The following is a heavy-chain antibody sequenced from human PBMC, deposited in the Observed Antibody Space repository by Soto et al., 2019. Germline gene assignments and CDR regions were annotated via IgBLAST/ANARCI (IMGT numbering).Heavy chain of an antibody. CDR2: ISTSSGYI. J-gene: IGHJ6*02. V-gene: IGHV3-21*01. CDR3: ARDLAFDGMDV. D-gene: IGHD3-10*01. CDR1: GFTFSTYS. Sequence: PGGSLRLSCAASGFTFSTYSLSWVRQAPGKGLEWVSSISTSSGYIHYADSVEGRFTISRDNAKNSLYLEMDSPRAEDTAVYYCARDLAFDGMDVWGQGTTVTVSS.